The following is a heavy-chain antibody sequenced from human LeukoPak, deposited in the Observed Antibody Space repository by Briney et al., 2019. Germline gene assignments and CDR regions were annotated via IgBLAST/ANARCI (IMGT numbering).Heavy chain of an antibody. D-gene: IGHD3-3*01. CDR2: INPNSGGT. V-gene: IGHV1-2*02. J-gene: IGHJ4*02. CDR3: ARGYDFWSGYYTY. Sequence: ASVKVSCKASGYTFTGYYMHWVRQAPGQGLEWMGWINPNSGGTNYAQKFQGRVTMTRDTSISTAYMELSRLRSDDTAVYYCARGYDFWSGYYTYWGQGTLVTVSS. CDR1: GYTFTGYY.